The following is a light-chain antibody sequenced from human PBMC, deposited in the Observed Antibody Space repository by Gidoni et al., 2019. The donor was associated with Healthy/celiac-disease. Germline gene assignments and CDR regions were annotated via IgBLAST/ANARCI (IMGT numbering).Light chain of an antibody. V-gene: IGLV1-51*01. CDR3: GTWDSSLSAGRV. Sequence: QSVLTQLPSGSAAPGQKVTISCSGSSSNLGNNYVSWYQQLPGTAPKLLIYDNNKRPSVIPDRFSGSQSGTSATLGITGLQTGDEADYYCGTWDSSLSAGRVFGTGTKVTVL. J-gene: IGLJ1*01. CDR1: SSNLGNNY. CDR2: DNN.